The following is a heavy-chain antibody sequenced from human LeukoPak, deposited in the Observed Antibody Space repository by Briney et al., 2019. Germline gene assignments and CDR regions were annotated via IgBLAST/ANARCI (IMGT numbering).Heavy chain of an antibody. CDR1: GGSFSGYY. D-gene: IGHD2-2*01. Sequence: SETLSLTCAVYGGSFSGYYWSWIRQPPGKGLEWIGEINHSGSTNYNPSLKSRVTISVDTSKNQFSLKLSSVTAADTAVYYCARGRIVVVPAASSYMGVWGKGTTVTVSS. V-gene: IGHV4-34*01. J-gene: IGHJ6*03. CDR3: ARGRIVVVPAASSYMGV. CDR2: INHSGST.